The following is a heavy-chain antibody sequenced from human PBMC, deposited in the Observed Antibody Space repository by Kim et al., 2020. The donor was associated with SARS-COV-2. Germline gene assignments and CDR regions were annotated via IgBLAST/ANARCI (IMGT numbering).Heavy chain of an antibody. CDR3: TTDLSVVQSITIFGVVPPDDYYYYGMDV. J-gene: IGHJ6*02. D-gene: IGHD3-3*01. V-gene: IGHV3-15*01. Sequence: GGSLRLSCAASGFTFSNAWMSWVRQAPGKGLEWVGRIKSKTDGGTTDYAAPVKGRFTISRDDSKNTLYLQMNSLKTEDTAVYYCTTDLSVVQSITIFGVVPPDDYYYYGMDVWGQGTTVTVSS. CDR1: GFTFSNAW. CDR2: IKSKTDGGTT.